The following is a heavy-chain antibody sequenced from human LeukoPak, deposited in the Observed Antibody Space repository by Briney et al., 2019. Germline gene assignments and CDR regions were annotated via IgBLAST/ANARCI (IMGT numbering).Heavy chain of an antibody. V-gene: IGHV1-46*01. CDR3: AREVGYYDSSGPQGYYFDY. CDR2: INPSGGIT. J-gene: IGHJ4*02. CDR1: GYTFTSYY. D-gene: IGHD3-22*01. Sequence: GASVKVSCKASGYTFTSYYMHWVRQAPGQGLEWRGIINPSGGITSYAQKFQGRVTMTRDMSTSTVYMELSSLRSEATAVYYCAREVGYYDSSGPQGYYFDYWGQGTLVTVSS.